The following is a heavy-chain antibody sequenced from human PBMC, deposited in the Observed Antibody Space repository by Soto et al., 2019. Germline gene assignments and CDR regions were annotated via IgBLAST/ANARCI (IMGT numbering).Heavy chain of an antibody. V-gene: IGHV1-46*01. J-gene: IGHJ5*02. CDR2: INPSGGST. CDR3: ARGAAYYYDSSVLSGIGP. D-gene: IGHD3-22*01. CDR1: GYTFTSYY. Sequence: GASVKVSCKASGYTFTSYYMHWVRQAPGQGLEWMGIINPSGGSTSYAQKFQGRVTMTRDTSTSTVYMELSSLRSEDAAVYYCARGAAYYYDSSVLSGIGPWGQGTLVTVSS.